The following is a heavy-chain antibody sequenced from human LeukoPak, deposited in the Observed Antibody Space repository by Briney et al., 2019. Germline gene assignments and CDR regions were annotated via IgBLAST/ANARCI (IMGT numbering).Heavy chain of an antibody. V-gene: IGHV4-59*01. CDR1: GGSISSDY. CDR3: ARVSVVYGMDV. CDR2: MYYTGST. Sequence: SETLSLTCSVSGGSISSDYWAWIRQPPEKGLEWIGYMYYTGSTNYNPSLKSRVTISLATSKNQFSLKVSSVTAADTAVYYCARVSVVYGMDVWGRGTTVTVSS. J-gene: IGHJ6*02.